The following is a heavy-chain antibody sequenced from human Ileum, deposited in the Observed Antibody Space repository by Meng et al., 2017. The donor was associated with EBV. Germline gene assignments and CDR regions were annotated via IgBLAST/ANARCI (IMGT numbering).Heavy chain of an antibody. Sequence: QHAPPGLSNPSGTLSLTSTFAGYSISSDSWWSWVRQPPGKGLEWIGEVYHRGDTNYNPSLKSRVDISVDKSKNQFYLSLFSVTAADTAVYYCGRDQGRELINHWGQGTLVTVSS. CDR1: GYSISSDSW. V-gene: IGHV4-4*02. J-gene: IGHJ4*02. CDR2: VYHRGDT. CDR3: GRDQGRELINH. D-gene: IGHD1-7*01.